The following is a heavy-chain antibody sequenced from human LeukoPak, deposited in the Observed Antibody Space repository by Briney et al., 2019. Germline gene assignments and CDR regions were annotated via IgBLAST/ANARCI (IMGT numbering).Heavy chain of an antibody. V-gene: IGHV3-7*01. CDR2: IKRDGNEK. J-gene: IGHJ5*01. D-gene: IGHD3-10*01. CDR3: AKEGAYPIITYDS. Sequence: GGSLRLSCAASGFTFSSYWMNWVRQVPGKGLEWVANIKRDGNEKNYVDSVKGRFSISRDNAKNSLYLQMDSLRAEDTAVYYCAKEGAYPIITYDSWGQGALVTVSS. CDR1: GFTFSSYW.